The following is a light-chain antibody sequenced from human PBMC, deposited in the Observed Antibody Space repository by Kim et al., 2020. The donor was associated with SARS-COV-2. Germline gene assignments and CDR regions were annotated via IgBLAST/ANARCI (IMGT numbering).Light chain of an antibody. CDR3: QQYNNWPPWT. V-gene: IGKV3-15*01. Sequence: EIVMTQSPASLSVSPGERATLSCRASQSVSSNLAWYQLKPGQAPRLLIYGASTRATGIPARFSGSGSGTEFTLTISSLLSEDFAVYYCQQYNNWPPWTFGKGTKVDIK. CDR1: QSVSSN. CDR2: GAS. J-gene: IGKJ1*01.